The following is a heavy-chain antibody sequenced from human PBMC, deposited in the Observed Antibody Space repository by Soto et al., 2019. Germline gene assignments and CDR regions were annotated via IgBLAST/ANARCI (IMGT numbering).Heavy chain of an antibody. J-gene: IGHJ6*02. CDR3: ARGAPHSSSWYYYGMDV. CDR1: GGSISSGGYY. CDR2: IYYSGST. Sequence: SETLSLTCTVSGGSISSGGYYWSWIRQHPGKGLEWIGYIYYSGSTYYNPSLKSRVTISVDTSKNQFSLKLSSVTAADTAVYYCARGAPHSSSWYYYGMDVWGQGTTVTVSS. V-gene: IGHV4-31*03. D-gene: IGHD6-13*01.